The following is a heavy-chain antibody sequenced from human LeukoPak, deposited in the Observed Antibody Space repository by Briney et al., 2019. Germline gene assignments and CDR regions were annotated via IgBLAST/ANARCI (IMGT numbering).Heavy chain of an antibody. CDR1: GFILNNYA. V-gene: IGHV3-23*01. Sequence: PGGSLRLSCAGSGFILNNYAMSWVRQAPGKGLEWVSEISDSGGTTYYADSVKGRFTVSRDNPKNTVYLQMNSLRVEDTAVYYCAKPDPSPYGDYEYYFDYWGQGTLVTVSS. J-gene: IGHJ4*02. CDR3: AKPDPSPYGDYEYYFDY. D-gene: IGHD4-17*01. CDR2: ISDSGGTT.